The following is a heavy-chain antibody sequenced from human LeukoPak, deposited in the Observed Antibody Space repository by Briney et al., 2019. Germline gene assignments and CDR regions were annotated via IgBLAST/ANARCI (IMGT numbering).Heavy chain of an antibody. D-gene: IGHD1-26*01. V-gene: IGHV3-23*01. CDR2: ISNSGGST. CDR3: AKSGGWEPSYYFDY. J-gene: IGHJ4*02. Sequence: GGSLRLSCAASGFTFSSYGMSWVRQAPGEGLEWVSSISNSGGSTHYADSVQGRFTISRDNSKNTLFVQMNSLRAEDTAVYYCAKSGGWEPSYYFDYWGQGTLVTVSS. CDR1: GFTFSSYG.